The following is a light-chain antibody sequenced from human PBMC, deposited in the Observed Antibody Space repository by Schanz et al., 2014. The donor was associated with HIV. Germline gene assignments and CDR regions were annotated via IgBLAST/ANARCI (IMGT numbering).Light chain of an antibody. CDR3: QQYNNWPLT. CDR1: QRLSSSY. V-gene: IGKV3-15*01. Sequence: EIVLTQSPGSLSLSPGGRATLSCGASQRLSSSYLAWYQQKPDQAPRLLIYDASTRATGIPARFSGSGSGTEFTLTISSLQSEDFAVYYCQQYNNWPLTFGGGTKVGIK. J-gene: IGKJ4*01. CDR2: DAS.